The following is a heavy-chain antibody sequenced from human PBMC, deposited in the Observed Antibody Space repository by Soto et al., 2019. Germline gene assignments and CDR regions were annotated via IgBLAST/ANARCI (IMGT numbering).Heavy chain of an antibody. J-gene: IGHJ5*02. V-gene: IGHV4-59*01. CDR1: GDSISSYY. CDR2: IYYTGNT. D-gene: IGHD6-13*01. CDR3: ARVPASRYGNWFDP. Sequence: QVQLRESGPGLVKPSETLSLTCTVSGDSISSYYWGWIRQPPGKGLEWIGYIYYTGNTNYNPFLKSRVTVSLDTCNNQFSLRLTSVTAADTAVYYCARVPASRYGNWFDPWGQGTLVTVSS.